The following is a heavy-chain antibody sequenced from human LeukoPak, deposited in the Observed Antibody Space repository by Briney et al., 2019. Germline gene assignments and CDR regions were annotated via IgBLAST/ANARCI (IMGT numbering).Heavy chain of an antibody. J-gene: IGHJ6*03. CDR2: ISGGGNST. V-gene: IGHV3-23*01. CDR3: ARDAWGYYDSSGYSFGSQYYMDV. Sequence: PGGSLRLSCAASGFTFSDHAMTWVRQAPGKGLEWVSAISGGGNSTYYADSVRGRFTISRDNSKNTLSLQMNSLTAEDTAFYFCARDAWGYYDSSGYSFGSQYYMDVWGRGTTVTVSS. CDR1: GFTFSDHA. D-gene: IGHD3-22*01.